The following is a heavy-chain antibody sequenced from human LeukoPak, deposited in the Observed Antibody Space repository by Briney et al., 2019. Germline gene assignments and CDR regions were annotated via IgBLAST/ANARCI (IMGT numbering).Heavy chain of an antibody. CDR1: GGSISSYY. D-gene: IGHD5-24*01. CDR2: IYYSGST. J-gene: IGHJ4*02. V-gene: IGHV4-59*01. CDR3: ARRPGDGYNSLGYFDY. Sequence: SETLSLTCTVSGGSISSYYWSWIRQPPGKRLEWIGYIYYSGSTNYNPSLKSRVTISVDTSKNQLSLKLSSVTAADTAVYYCARRPGDGYNSLGYFDYWGQGTLVTVSS.